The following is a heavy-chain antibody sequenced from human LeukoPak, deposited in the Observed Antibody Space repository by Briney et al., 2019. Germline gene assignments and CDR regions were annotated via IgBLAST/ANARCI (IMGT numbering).Heavy chain of an antibody. Sequence: PGGSLRLSCAASGFTFSSYEMNWVRQAPGKGLEWVSYISSSGSTIYYADSVKGRFTISRDNAKNSLYLQMNNLRAEDTAVYYCARGDDFWSGYPNWFDPWGQGTLVTVSS. V-gene: IGHV3-48*03. CDR2: ISSSGSTI. CDR1: GFTFSSYE. J-gene: IGHJ5*02. D-gene: IGHD3-3*01. CDR3: ARGDDFWSGYPNWFDP.